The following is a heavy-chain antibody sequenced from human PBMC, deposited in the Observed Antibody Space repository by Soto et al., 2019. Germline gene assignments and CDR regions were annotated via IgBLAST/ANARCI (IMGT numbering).Heavy chain of an antibody. CDR1: GFTFSSYA. J-gene: IGHJ4*02. CDR2: ISSNGGST. V-gene: IGHV3-64*01. Sequence: EVQLVESGGGLVQPGGSLRLSCAASGFTFSSYAMHWVRQAPGKGLEYVSAISSNGGSTYYANSVKGRFTISRDNSKNTLYLQMGSRRAEDMAVYYCARTPWIVATEYYSDFRGQGTLVTVSS. CDR3: ARTPWIVATEYYSDF. D-gene: IGHD5-12*01.